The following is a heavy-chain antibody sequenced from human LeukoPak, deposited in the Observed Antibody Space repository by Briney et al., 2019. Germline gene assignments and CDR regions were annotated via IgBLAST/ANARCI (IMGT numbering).Heavy chain of an antibody. V-gene: IGHV3-53*01. Sequence: GGSLRLSCAASGFTVSLYYMTWVRQAPGKGLEWVSVIYSGGPTYYADSVKGRFTISRDDSKNTVYLQMNSLRGEDTAVYFCARGWVVATGGFDMWGQGTMVTVSS. CDR2: IYSGGPT. D-gene: IGHD2-8*02. CDR1: GFTVSLYY. CDR3: ARGWVVATGGFDM. J-gene: IGHJ3*02.